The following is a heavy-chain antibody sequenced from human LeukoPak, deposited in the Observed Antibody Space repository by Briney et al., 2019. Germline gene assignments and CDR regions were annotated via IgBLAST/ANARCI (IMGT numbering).Heavy chain of an antibody. CDR2: VWYDGSDK. CDR1: GFSFSSYG. V-gene: IGHV3-33*01. Sequence: PGRSLRLSCAASGFSFSSYGMHWVRQAPGKGLEWVAVVWYDGSDKYYADSVKGRFTISRDNSKNTLYLQMNSLRAEDTAVYYCARIYALGSYFDYWGQGTLVTVSS. D-gene: IGHD3-10*01. CDR3: ARIYALGSYFDY. J-gene: IGHJ4*02.